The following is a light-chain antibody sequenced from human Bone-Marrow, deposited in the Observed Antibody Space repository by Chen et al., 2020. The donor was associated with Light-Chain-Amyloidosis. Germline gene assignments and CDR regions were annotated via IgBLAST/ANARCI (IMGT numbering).Light chain of an antibody. J-gene: IGLJ2*01. V-gene: IGLV3-25*03. CDR3: QSADSSGTYEVI. CDR1: DLPTKY. CDR2: RDT. Sequence: YELTQPPSVSVYPGQTERITCSGDDLPTKYAYWYHQKPGQAPVLVIHRDTERPSGISERFSGSSSGTTATLTISGVQAEDEADYHCQSADSSGTYEVIFGGGTKLTVL.